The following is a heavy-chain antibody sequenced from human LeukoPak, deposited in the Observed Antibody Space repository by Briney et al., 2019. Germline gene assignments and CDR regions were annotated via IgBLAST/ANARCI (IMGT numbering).Heavy chain of an antibody. D-gene: IGHD2-21*02. J-gene: IGHJ4*02. CDR1: GFTFSSYA. V-gene: IGHV3-30-3*01. CDR2: ISYDGSNK. CDR3: ARGSVGGMVTAIRY. Sequence: PGRSLRLSCAASGFTFSSYAMHWVRQAPGKGLEWVAVISYDGSNKYYADSVKGRFTISRDNSKNTLYLQINSLRAEDTAVYYCARGSVGGMVTAIRYWGQGTLVTVSS.